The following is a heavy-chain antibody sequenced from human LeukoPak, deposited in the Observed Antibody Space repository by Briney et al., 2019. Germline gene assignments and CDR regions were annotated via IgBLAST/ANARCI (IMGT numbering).Heavy chain of an antibody. V-gene: IGHV3-23*01. J-gene: IGHJ4*02. D-gene: IGHD1-26*01. Sequence: GGSLRLSCAASGFTFSSYAMSWVRQAPGKGLEWVSAISGSGGSTYYADSVKGRFTISRDNSKNTLYLQMNSLRAEDTAVYYCAILSGSYSGGDDYWGQGTLVTVSS. CDR2: ISGSGGST. CDR3: AILSGSYSGGDDY. CDR1: GFTFSSYA.